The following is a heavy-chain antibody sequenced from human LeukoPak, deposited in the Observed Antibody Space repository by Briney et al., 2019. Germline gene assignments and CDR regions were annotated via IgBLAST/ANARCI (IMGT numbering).Heavy chain of an antibody. CDR1: GGSISSSSYY. CDR3: ASITMVRGVIISFDY. D-gene: IGHD3-10*01. CDR2: IYYSGGT. V-gene: IGHV4-39*01. J-gene: IGHJ4*02. Sequence: SETLSLTCTVSGGSISSSSYYWGWIRQPPGKGLEWIGSIYYSGGTYYNPSLKSRVTISVDTSKNQFSLKLSSVTAADTAVYYCASITMVRGVIISFDYWGQGTLVTVSS.